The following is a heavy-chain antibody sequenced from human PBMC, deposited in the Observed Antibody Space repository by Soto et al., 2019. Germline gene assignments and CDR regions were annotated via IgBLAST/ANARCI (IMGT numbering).Heavy chain of an antibody. CDR1: GFTFTTYG. CDR3: ARHYGSGSLDI. CDR2: IWFDGTKE. D-gene: IGHD3-10*01. Sequence: QVQLVESGGGVVQPGRSLRLSCAASGFTFTTYGIHWVRQAPGTGLEWVALIWFDGTKENYADSVKGRFTISRDNSKNTLYLQMNSLRAEDTAVYYCARHYGSGSLDIWGQGTMVTVSS. J-gene: IGHJ3*02. V-gene: IGHV3-33*01.